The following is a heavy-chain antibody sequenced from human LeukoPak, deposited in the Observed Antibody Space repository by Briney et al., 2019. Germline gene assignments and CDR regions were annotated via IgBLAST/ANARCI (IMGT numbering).Heavy chain of an antibody. V-gene: IGHV3-66*01. J-gene: IGHJ4*02. CDR2: INVGGRT. Sequence: PGGSLRLSCAASGFIVNNNYMTWVRQAPGKGLESVSVINVGGRTFYADSVKGRFTISRDKTKNMLYLQMSSLRAEDTAVYYCAGAPETGHWGQGTLVTVSS. CDR3: AGAPETGH. CDR1: GFIVNNNY.